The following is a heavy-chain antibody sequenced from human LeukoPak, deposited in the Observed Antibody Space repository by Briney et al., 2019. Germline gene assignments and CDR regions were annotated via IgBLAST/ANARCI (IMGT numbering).Heavy chain of an antibody. D-gene: IGHD3-16*01. CDR3: ARDMMYEAFDI. CDR2: IYYSGST. V-gene: IGHV4-39*07. CDR1: GGSISSSSYY. J-gene: IGHJ3*02. Sequence: SETLSLTCTVSGGSISSSSYYWGWIRQPPGKGLEWIGSIYYSGSTYYNPSLKSRVTISVDTSKNQFSLKLSSVTAADTAVYYCARDMMYEAFDIWGQGTMVTVSS.